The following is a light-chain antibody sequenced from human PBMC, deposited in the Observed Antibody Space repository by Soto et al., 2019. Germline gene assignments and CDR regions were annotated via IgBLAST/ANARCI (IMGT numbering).Light chain of an antibody. CDR3: QQYNSWPPCT. CDR2: GAS. V-gene: IGKV3-15*01. Sequence: TVVPRSRATLTVYTGERATLSCRASQSVSSNFASCQQNPGQAPRRLIYGASTRATGITARFSGGGSGTEFSLTISSLQSEEFAVDYCQQYNSWPPCTFGQGTRVEIK. CDR1: QSVSSN. J-gene: IGKJ5*01.